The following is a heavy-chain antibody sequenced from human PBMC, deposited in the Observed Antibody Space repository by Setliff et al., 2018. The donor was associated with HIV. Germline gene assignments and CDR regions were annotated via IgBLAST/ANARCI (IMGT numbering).Heavy chain of an antibody. CDR2: IIPMFGTT. V-gene: IGHV1-69*13. CDR1: GGSFSSFA. Sequence: SVKVSCKVSGGSFSSFAISWVRQAPGHGLEWMGGIIPMFGTTNYAQKLQGRVMLSADESTSTAYMQLSSLTSEDTAVYYCARGRWLQSFDYWGQGTLVT. J-gene: IGHJ4*02. D-gene: IGHD5-12*01. CDR3: ARGRWLQSFDY.